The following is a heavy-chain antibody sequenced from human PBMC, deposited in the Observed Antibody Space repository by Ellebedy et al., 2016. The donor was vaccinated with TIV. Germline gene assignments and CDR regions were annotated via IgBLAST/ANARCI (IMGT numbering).Heavy chain of an antibody. V-gene: IGHV3-23*01. D-gene: IGHD2-21*02. J-gene: IGHJ6*03. Sequence: GGALRLSXAASGFTFSSYAKSWVRQAPGRRLEWVSAISGSGGSTHYVDSVRGRFTISRDNSKNTLYLQMTSLRAEDTAVYYCAKAPTAIFAHFYYYYYYMDVWGKGTTVTVSS. CDR3: AKAPTAIFAHFYYYYYYMDV. CDR2: ISGSGGST. CDR1: GFTFSSYA.